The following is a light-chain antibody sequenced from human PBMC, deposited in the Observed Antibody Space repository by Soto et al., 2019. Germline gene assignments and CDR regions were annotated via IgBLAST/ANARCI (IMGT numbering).Light chain of an antibody. CDR3: SSYSGTNNLL. CDR1: SGDIGGYKY. V-gene: IGLV2-8*01. Sequence: QSVLTQPPSASGSPGQSVTISCTGTSGDIGGYKYVSWYQQHPGKAPKLIISEVNKRPSGVPDRISGSKSGNTASLTVSGLQAEDEAYYYCSSYSGTNNLLFGGGTKLTVL. CDR2: EVN. J-gene: IGLJ2*01.